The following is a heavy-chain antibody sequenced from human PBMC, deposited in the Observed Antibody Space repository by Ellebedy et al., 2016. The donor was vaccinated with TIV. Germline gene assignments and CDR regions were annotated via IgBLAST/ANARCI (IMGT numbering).Heavy chain of an antibody. J-gene: IGHJ4*02. Sequence: AGSLRLSXAASGFIFSDYGMHWVRQAPGKGLEWVAVVWYDGSHEYYADSVKGRFTISRDNSKNTVYLQMNSLRVEDTALYYCARGPADFVVVTAPDYWGQGTLVTVSS. CDR2: VWYDGSHE. V-gene: IGHV3-33*01. CDR1: GFIFSDYG. CDR3: ARGPADFVVVTAPDY. D-gene: IGHD2-21*02.